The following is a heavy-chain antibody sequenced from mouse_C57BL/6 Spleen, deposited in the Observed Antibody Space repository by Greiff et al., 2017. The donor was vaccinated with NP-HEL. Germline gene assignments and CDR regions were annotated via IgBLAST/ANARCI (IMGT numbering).Heavy chain of an antibody. Sequence: QVQLKQPGAELVKPGASVKMSCKASGYTFTSYWITWVKQRPGQGLEWIGDIYPGSGSTNYNEKFKSKATLTVDTSSSTAYMQLSSLTSEDSAVYYCARIRDWYFDVWGTGTTVTVSS. CDR3: ARIRDWYFDV. CDR2: IYPGSGST. V-gene: IGHV1-55*01. CDR1: GYTFTSYW. J-gene: IGHJ1*03.